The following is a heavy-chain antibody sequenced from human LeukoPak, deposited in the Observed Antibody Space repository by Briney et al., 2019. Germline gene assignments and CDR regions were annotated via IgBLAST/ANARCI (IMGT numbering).Heavy chain of an antibody. CDR2: IKQDGSEK. V-gene: IGHV3-7*01. D-gene: IGHD6-19*01. CDR3: ASLYSSGWTRDY. Sequence: GGSLRLSCAASGFTFSSYWMSWVRQAPGKGLEWVANIKQDGSEKYYADSVKGRFTISRDNAKNSLYLQMNSLRAEDTAVHYCASLYSSGWTRDYWGQGTLVTVSS. CDR1: GFTFSSYW. J-gene: IGHJ4*02.